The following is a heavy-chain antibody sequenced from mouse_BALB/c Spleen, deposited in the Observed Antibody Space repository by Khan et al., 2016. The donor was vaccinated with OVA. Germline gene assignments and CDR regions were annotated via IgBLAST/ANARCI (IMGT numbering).Heavy chain of an antibody. V-gene: IGHV2-6-1*01. J-gene: IGHJ1*01. CDR1: GFSLTSYG. Sequence: VELVESGPGPVAPSQSLSITCTISGFSLTSYGVHWVRQPAGKGLEWLVVIWSDGRTTYNSALKSRLSISKDNSKSPVFLKVNSLQTDDTAIYYCARRVYPGYFDVWGAGTTVTVSS. D-gene: IGHD2-1*01. CDR3: ARRVYPGYFDV. CDR2: IWSDGRT.